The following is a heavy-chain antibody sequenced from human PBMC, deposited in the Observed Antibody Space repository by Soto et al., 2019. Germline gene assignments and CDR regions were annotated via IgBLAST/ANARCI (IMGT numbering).Heavy chain of an antibody. Sequence: QVQLVQSGAEVKKPGASVKVSCKASGYTFTSYGISWVRQAPGQGLEWMGWISGYNGNTNYAQKLQGRVTMTTDTGXSTAYMELRSMRSDDTAVCDWARDRVGGGGVFFDYWGPGTLVTVSS. CDR1: GYTFTSYG. CDR3: ARDRVGGGGVFFDY. V-gene: IGHV1-18*01. D-gene: IGHD3-16*01. CDR2: ISGYNGNT. J-gene: IGHJ4*02.